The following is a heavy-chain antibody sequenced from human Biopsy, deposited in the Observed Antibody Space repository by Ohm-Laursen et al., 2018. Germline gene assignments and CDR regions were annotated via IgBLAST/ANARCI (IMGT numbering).Heavy chain of an antibody. J-gene: IGHJ4*02. V-gene: IGHV4-39*01. D-gene: IGHD3-3*01. CDR2: IYYSGHT. CDR1: GGSISDSTYH. Sequence: SDTPSLTCAVSGGSISDSTYHWGWIRQSPGKGLEWIGNIYYSGHTDYSPSLKSRVTISVDTSNNQFSLKLRSVTAADTAVYYCARQVDFWSGYVDYWGQGTLVAVSS. CDR3: ARQVDFWSGYVDY.